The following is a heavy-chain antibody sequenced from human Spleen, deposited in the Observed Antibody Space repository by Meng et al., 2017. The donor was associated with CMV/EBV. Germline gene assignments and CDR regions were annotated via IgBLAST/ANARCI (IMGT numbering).Heavy chain of an antibody. CDR3: ARTRVATEEDYFDY. CDR2: IYSGGST. CDR1: GLTVSSNY. V-gene: IGHV3-53*01. D-gene: IGHD5-12*01. Sequence: GGSLRLSCAASGLTVSSNYMSWVRQAPGKGLEWVSVIYSGGSTYYADSVKGRFSISRDNSRNTLYLQMNSLRAEDTAVYCCARTRVATEEDYFDYWGQGTLVTVSS. J-gene: IGHJ4*02.